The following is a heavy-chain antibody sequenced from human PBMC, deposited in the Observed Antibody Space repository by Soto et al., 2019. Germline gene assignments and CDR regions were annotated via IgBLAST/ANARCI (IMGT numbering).Heavy chain of an antibody. CDR2: NYYSGST. V-gene: IGHV4-31*03. CDR1: GGSISSCGYY. J-gene: IGHJ4*02. CDR3: ARAKDTAMVDFFDY. Sequence: SETLSLTCTVSGGSISSCGYYWSWLRQHPGKGLEWIGYNYYSGSTYYNPSLKSRVTISVDKSKNQFSLKLSSVTDADTAVYYCARAKDTAMVDFFDYWGQGTLVTVSS. D-gene: IGHD5-18*01.